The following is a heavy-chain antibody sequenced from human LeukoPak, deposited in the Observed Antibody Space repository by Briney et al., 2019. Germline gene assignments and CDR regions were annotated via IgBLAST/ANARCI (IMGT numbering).Heavy chain of an antibody. J-gene: IGHJ5*02. V-gene: IGHV4-59*08. D-gene: IGHD4-17*01. CDR2: ISYSGNT. Sequence: SETLSLNCHVSGASNKNYYCSWIRQPPGERLEWIGYISYSGNTRYNPPLRTRLTMSVEPSSDQFSLTLTPVTAADTAVYSCARHDRTADYRDPHWFEPWGQGILVTVSS. CDR1: GASNKNYY. CDR3: ARHDRTADYRDPHWFEP.